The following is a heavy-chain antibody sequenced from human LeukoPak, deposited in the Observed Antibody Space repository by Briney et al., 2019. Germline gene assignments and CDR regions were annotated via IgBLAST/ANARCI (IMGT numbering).Heavy chain of an antibody. D-gene: IGHD2-15*01. V-gene: IGHV1-69*06. Sequence: TVKLSCKACGRTFSRYAISWVRQAPGQGLEWMGGIISIFGTANYAQELRRRDTVTADKYTSTTYMELSSLGSEDTAVYYCARVQVVVAATRAFDIWGQRTMVTASS. CDR3: ARVQVVVAATRAFDI. CDR2: IISIFGTA. CDR1: GRTFSRYA. J-gene: IGHJ3*02.